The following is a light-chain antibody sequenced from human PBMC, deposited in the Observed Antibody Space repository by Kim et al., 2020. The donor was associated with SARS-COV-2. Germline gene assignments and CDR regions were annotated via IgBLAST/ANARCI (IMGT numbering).Light chain of an antibody. J-gene: IGLJ3*02. V-gene: IGLV10-54*01. CDR2: RNN. CDR1: SKNVGNQG. CDR3: SAWDSSLSAWV. Sequence: QTATIACTGNSKNVGNQGAAWLQQHQGHPPKLLSYRNNNRPSGISERLSASRSGNTASLTITGLQPEDEADYYCSAWDSSLSAWVFGGGTQLTVL.